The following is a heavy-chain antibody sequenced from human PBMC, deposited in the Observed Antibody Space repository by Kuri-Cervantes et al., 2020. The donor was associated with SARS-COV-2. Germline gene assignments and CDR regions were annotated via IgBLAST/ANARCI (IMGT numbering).Heavy chain of an antibody. CDR2: ISPNSGGT. CDR3: ARDRSTPGRTRMDV. V-gene: IGHV1-2*02. D-gene: IGHD1-14*01. CDR1: GYTLTELS. J-gene: IGHJ6*02. Sequence: ASVKVSCKVSGYTLTELSMHWVRQAPGQGLEWMGWISPNSGGTNYAQKFQGRVTMTRDTSFSTAYMELSRLRSGDTAVYYCARDRSTPGRTRMDVWGQGTTVTFSS.